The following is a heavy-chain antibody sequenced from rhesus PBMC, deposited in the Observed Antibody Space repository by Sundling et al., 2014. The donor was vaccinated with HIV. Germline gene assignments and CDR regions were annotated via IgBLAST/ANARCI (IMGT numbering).Heavy chain of an antibody. CDR3: ARTGWTLYDY. D-gene: IGHD3-3*01. CDR2: INGNSGST. Sequence: QVQLQESGPGLVKPSETLSLTCAVSGGSLSGYFWGWIRQPPGKGLEWIGEINGNSGSTNYSPSLKSRVTISTDTSKNQLSLKLTSVTAADTAVYYCARTGWTLYDYWGLGVLVTVSS. CDR1: GGSLSGYF. V-gene: IGHV4-165*01. J-gene: IGHJ4*01.